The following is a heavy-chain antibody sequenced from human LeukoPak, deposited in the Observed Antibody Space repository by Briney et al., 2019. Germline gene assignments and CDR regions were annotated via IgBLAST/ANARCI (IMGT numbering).Heavy chain of an antibody. D-gene: IGHD4-17*01. CDR2: IKQDGTET. CDR1: GFIFSSYW. Sequence: GGSLRLSCAASGFIFSSYWMTWVRQAPGKGLEWVANIKQDGTETYYVDSLKGRFTISRDNAKNSLYLQLNSLRAEDTAVYYCARAHTVSTRDFASWGQGTLVTVSS. V-gene: IGHV3-7*05. J-gene: IGHJ5*01. CDR3: ARAHTVSTRDFAS.